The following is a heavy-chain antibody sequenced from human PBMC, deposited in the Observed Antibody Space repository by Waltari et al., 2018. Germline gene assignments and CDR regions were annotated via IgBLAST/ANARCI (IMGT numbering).Heavy chain of an antibody. V-gene: IGHV4-31*03. Sequence: QVQLQESGPGLVKPSQTLSLTCTVSGGSISSGGYYWSWIRQHPGKGLEWIGYIYHSGSTDYNPSLKSRVTISVDRSKNQFSLKLSSVTAADTAVYYCARVEYYYGSGSYLRYYYFDYWGQGTLVTVSS. CDR1: GGSISSGGYY. CDR2: IYHSGST. D-gene: IGHD3-10*01. J-gene: IGHJ4*02. CDR3: ARVEYYYGSGSYLRYYYFDY.